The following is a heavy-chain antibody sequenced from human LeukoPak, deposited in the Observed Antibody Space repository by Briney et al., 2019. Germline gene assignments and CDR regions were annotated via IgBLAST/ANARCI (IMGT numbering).Heavy chain of an antibody. J-gene: IGHJ4*02. CDR1: GYTFTSYD. CDR2: MNPNSGNT. V-gene: IGHV1-8*01. Sequence: ASVKVSCKASGYTFTSYDINWVRQATGQGLEWTGWMNPNSGNTGYAQNFQGRVTMTLDTSTDTAYMELSSLRSEDTAVYYCASGHTTYFFQDWGQGTLVSVSS. CDR3: ASGHTTYFFQD. D-gene: IGHD3-9*01.